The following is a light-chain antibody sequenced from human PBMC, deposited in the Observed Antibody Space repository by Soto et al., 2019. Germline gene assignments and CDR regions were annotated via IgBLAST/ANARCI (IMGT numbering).Light chain of an antibody. Sequence: EIVLTQSPXTLSXSPGERATLSCRASQSVSSYLAWYQQKPGQAPRLLIYDASNRATGIPARVSXXXXXXXXXXPISSLEPEDFAVYYCQQRSNWPLTFGGGTKVEIK. CDR3: QQRSNWPLT. V-gene: IGKV3-11*01. CDR2: DAS. J-gene: IGKJ4*01. CDR1: QSVSSY.